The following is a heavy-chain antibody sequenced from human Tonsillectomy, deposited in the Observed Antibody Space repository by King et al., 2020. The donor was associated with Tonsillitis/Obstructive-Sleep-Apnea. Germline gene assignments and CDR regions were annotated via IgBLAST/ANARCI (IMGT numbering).Heavy chain of an antibody. CDR2: ISYDGSNK. J-gene: IGHJ6*03. Sequence: VQLVESGGGVVQPGRSLRLSCAASGFTFSSYGMHWVRQAPGKGLEWVAVISYDGSNKYYADSVKGRFTISRDNSTNTLYLQMNSLRAEDTAVYYCAKDSKYQLLPYYYMDVWGKGTTVTVSS. CDR1: GFTFSSYG. D-gene: IGHD2-2*01. V-gene: IGHV3-30*18. CDR3: AKDSKYQLLPYYYMDV.